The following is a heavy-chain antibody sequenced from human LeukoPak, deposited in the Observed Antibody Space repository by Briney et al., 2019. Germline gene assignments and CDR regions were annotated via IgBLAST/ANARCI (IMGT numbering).Heavy chain of an antibody. J-gene: IGHJ3*02. Sequence: ASVKVSCKASGGTFSSYAINWVRQAPGQGLEWMGGIIPIFGTANYAQKFQGRVTITADESTSTAYMELSSLRSEDTAVYYCAREIPHYDFWSGDAFDIWGQGTMVTVSS. CDR2: IIPIFGTA. D-gene: IGHD3-3*01. V-gene: IGHV1-69*13. CDR3: AREIPHYDFWSGDAFDI. CDR1: GGTFSSYA.